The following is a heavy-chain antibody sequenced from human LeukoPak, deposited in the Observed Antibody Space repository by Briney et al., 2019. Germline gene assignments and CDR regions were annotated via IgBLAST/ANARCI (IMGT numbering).Heavy chain of an antibody. CDR2: IWYDGSKK. CDR1: GFTFSSYG. D-gene: IGHD6-13*01. V-gene: IGHV3-30*02. CDR3: AKGFSSSGD. Sequence: GGSLRLSCAASGFTFSSYGMHWVRQAPGKGLGWVAVIWYDGSKKYYADSVKGRFTISRDNSKNTLYLQMNSLRAEDTAVYYCAKGFSSSGDWGQGTLVTVSS. J-gene: IGHJ4*02.